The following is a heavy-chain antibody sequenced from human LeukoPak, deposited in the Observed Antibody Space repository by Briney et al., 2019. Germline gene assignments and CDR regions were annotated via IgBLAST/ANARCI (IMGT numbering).Heavy chain of an antibody. Sequence: GWSLRLSCPGSGFIFNSHWMTWLRQAPGMGLEWVGNIRRDGDERFYADSLRGRFTISRDNAKNSLYLHLNSLRAEDTAIYCARVRTEWYIDLWGRGTLVTVSP. CDR2: IRRDGDER. CDR3: ARVRTEWYIDL. V-gene: IGHV3-7*01. CDR1: GFIFNSHW. J-gene: IGHJ2*01. D-gene: IGHD2-8*02.